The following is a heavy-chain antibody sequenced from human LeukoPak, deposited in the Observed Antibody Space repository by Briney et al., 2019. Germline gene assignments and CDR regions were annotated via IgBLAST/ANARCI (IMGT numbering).Heavy chain of an antibody. V-gene: IGHV4-59*01. CDR1: GGSISSYY. J-gene: IGHJ5*02. CDR3: ARLIAAAGTGNCWFDP. Sequence: SETMSLTCTVSGGSISSYYWSWIRQPPGKGLEWIGYIYYSGSTNYNPSLKSRVTISVDTSKNQFSLKLSSVTAADTAVYYCARLIAAAGTGNCWFDPWGQGTLVTVSS. D-gene: IGHD6-13*01. CDR2: IYYSGST.